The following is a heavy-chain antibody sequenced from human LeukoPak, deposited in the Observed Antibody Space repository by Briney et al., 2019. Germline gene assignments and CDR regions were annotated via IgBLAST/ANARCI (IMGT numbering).Heavy chain of an antibody. D-gene: IGHD4-11*01. J-gene: IGHJ4*02. CDR2: IATDGSFA. Sequence: PGGSLRLSCAASGFTFSSYGMHWVRQAPGKGLEWLAGIATDGSFAYYADSVKGRFTLSRDNSKNTLSLQMNSLRAEDTAVYYCAKGLTTLDYWGRGTLVTVSS. CDR1: GFTFSSYG. V-gene: IGHV3-30*18. CDR3: AKGLTTLDY.